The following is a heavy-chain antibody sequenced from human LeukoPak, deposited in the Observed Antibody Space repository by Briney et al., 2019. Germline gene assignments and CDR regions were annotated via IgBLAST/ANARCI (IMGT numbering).Heavy chain of an antibody. CDR1: GFTFSSYA. J-gene: IGHJ5*02. D-gene: IGHD4-17*01. V-gene: IGHV3-30-3*02. CDR3: AKSAMTTVTREGS. CDR2: ISYDGSNK. Sequence: GGSLRLSCAASGFTFSSYAIHWVRQAPGKGLEWVAVISYDGSNKYYADSVKGRFTISRDNSKNTLYLQMNSLRAEDTAIYYCAKSAMTTVTREGSWGQGTLVTVSS.